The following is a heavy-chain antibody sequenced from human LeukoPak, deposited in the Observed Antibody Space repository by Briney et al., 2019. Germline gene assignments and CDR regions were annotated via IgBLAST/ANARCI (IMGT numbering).Heavy chain of an antibody. CDR1: NGSITSHX. J-gene: IGHJ4*02. V-gene: IGHV4-59*08. D-gene: IGHD7-27*01. CDR2: VYYSGST. CDR3: ARFNWGGYYFDS. Sequence: ETXXLTXTVSNGSITSHXWSWIRQSPGQGPEWIGYVYYSGSTSYNPSLKSRVTVSMDTSKKQFSLIMKSVTGADTAVYFCARFNWGGYYFDSWGQGALVTVSS.